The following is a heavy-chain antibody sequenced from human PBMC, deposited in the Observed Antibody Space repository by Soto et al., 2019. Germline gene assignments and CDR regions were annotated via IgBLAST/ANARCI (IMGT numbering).Heavy chain of an antibody. J-gene: IGHJ4*02. Sequence: QITLKESGPTLVKPTQTLTLTCTFSGFSLSTSGVGVGWIRQPPGRALEWLAVIYWDDNKHYSPSLKSTLTITKDTSKNQVVLTMTNMDPVDTATYYCAHKGYGDYPLDYWGQGTLVTVSS. CDR2: IYWDDNK. CDR3: AHKGYGDYPLDY. D-gene: IGHD4-17*01. CDR1: GFSLSTSGVG. V-gene: IGHV2-5*02.